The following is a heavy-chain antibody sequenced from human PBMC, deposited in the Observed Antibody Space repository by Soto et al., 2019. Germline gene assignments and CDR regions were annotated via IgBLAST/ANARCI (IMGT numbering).Heavy chain of an antibody. CDR1: GFTFSSYA. D-gene: IGHD3-22*01. J-gene: IGHJ4*02. Sequence: GGSLRLSCVASGFTFSSYAMHWVRQAPGKGLEWVAVISYDGSNKYYADSVKGRFTISRDNSKNTLYLQMNSLRAEDTAVYYCARELNYYDSSGYLDYWGRGTLVTVSS. V-gene: IGHV3-30-3*01. CDR2: ISYDGSNK. CDR3: ARELNYYDSSGYLDY.